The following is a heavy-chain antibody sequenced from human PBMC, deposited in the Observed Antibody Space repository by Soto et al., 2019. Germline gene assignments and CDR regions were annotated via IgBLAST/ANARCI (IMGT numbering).Heavy chain of an antibody. J-gene: IGHJ4*02. CDR1: GGSIRSSSYY. V-gene: IGHV4-39*01. Sequence: PSETQSLTCSVSGGSIRSSSYYWGWIRQPPGKGLEWIGSIYYSGSTYYNPSLKSRVTISVDTSKNQFSLKLSSVTAADTAVYYCARHTPAISISDHWGQGTLVTVSS. CDR3: ARHTPAISISDH. CDR2: IYYSGST. D-gene: IGHD2-15*01.